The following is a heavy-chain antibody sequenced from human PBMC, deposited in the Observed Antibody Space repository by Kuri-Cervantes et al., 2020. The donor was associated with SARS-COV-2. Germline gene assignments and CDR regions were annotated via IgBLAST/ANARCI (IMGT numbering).Heavy chain of an antibody. CDR2: INHSGST. V-gene: IGHV4-34*01. D-gene: IGHD6-6*01. CDR1: GGSFSGYY. J-gene: IGHJ4*02. CDR3: ARGPRWSIAASFDY. Sequence: SETLSLTCAVYGGSFSGYYWSWIRQPPGKGLEWIGEINHSGSTNYNPSLKSRVTISVDTSKNQFSLKLSSVTAADTAMYYCARGPRWSIAASFDYWGQGTLVTVSS.